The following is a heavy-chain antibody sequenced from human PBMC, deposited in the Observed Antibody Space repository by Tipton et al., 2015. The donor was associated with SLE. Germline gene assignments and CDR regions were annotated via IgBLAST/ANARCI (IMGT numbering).Heavy chain of an antibody. D-gene: IGHD1-26*01. CDR2: IPYDGSYK. CDR1: GFTFSIYS. J-gene: IGHJ4*02. V-gene: IGHV3-30*04. CDR3: ARDVVGAKEGLDY. Sequence: SLRLSCAASGFTFSIYSMHWVRQAPGKGLEWVAIIPYDGSYKYYADSVKGRFTISRDNSKNTPYLQMNSLRAEDKAVYYCARDVVGAKEGLDYWGQGTLVTVSS.